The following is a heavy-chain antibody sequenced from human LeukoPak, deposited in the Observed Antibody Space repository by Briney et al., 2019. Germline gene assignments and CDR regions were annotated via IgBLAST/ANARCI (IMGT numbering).Heavy chain of an antibody. D-gene: IGHD3-3*02. CDR3: VRDDDIYGFDY. CDR2: IKNDGTYR. J-gene: IGHJ4*02. Sequence: QAGGSLRLSCAASGFIFNRHWMHWVRQAPREGLVCVARIKNDGTYRDYAGFVKGRFTISRDNAKNRLYLQMNSLRVEDTARYYCVRDDDIYGFDYWGQGTVVTVSS. V-gene: IGHV3-74*01. CDR1: GFIFNRHW.